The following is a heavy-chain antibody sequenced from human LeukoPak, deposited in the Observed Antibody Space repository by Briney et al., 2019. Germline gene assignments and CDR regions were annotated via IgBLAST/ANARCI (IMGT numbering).Heavy chain of an antibody. CDR1: GGSISSSSYY. J-gene: IGHJ4*02. D-gene: IGHD6-19*01. CDR2: IYYSGST. Sequence: PSETLSLTCTVSGGSISSSSYYWGWIRQPPGKGLEWIGSIYYSGSTYYNPSLKSRVTISVDTSKNQFSQKLSSVTAADTAVYYCARVGGAVAGRVGGYWGQGTLVTVSS. CDR3: ARVGGAVAGRVGGY. V-gene: IGHV4-39*07.